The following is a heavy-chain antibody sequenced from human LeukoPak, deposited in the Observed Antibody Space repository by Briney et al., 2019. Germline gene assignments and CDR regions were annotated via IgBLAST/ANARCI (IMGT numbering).Heavy chain of an antibody. Sequence: GESLKISCEGSGYNFSNCLIGWVRQMPGKGLEWMGIIYPGDSDTRYGPSFQGQVPISADKSISTAYLQWSSLKASDTAMYYCARHGGGGFGGNSGFDYWGQGTLVTVSS. J-gene: IGHJ4*02. CDR1: GYNFSNCL. V-gene: IGHV5-51*01. CDR3: ARHGGGGFGGNSGFDY. CDR2: IYPGDSDT. D-gene: IGHD4-23*01.